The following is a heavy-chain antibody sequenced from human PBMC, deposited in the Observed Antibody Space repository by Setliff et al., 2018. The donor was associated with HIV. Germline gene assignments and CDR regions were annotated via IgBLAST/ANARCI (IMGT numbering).Heavy chain of an antibody. D-gene: IGHD6-13*01. J-gene: IGHJ6*02. Sequence: ASVKVSCKASGGTFSSYAISWVRQATGQGLEWTGWMNPNSGNTGYAQKFQGRVTMTRNTSISTAYMELSSLRSEDTAVYYCARGSYSSSWYGYYYYYGMDVWGQGTTVTVSS. CDR3: ARGSYSSSWYGYYYYYGMDV. CDR1: GGTFSSYA. V-gene: IGHV1-8*02. CDR2: MNPNSGNT.